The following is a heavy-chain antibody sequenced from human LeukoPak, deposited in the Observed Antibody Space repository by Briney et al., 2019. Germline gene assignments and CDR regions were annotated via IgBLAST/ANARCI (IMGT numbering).Heavy chain of an antibody. Sequence: SETLSLTCTVSGYSISSGYYWGWIRQPPGKGLEWIGSMYHSGSTYYNPSLKSRVTISVDTSKNQFSLKLSSVTAADTAVYYCARDWNSDPNYWGQGTLVTVSS. CDR3: ARDWNSDPNY. CDR2: MYHSGST. V-gene: IGHV4-38-2*02. CDR1: GYSISSGYY. D-gene: IGHD1/OR15-1a*01. J-gene: IGHJ4*02.